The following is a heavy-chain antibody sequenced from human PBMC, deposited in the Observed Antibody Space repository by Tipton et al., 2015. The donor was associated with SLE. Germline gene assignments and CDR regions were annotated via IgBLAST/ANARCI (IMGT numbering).Heavy chain of an antibody. D-gene: IGHD1-26*01. CDR3: AREYHGRFYVNGAFDI. CDR2: IQQDGSEE. J-gene: IGHJ3*02. Sequence: SLRLSCAASGFTFSSNWMGWVRQAPGKGLEWVAHIQQDGSEEYYVDSVKGRFSVSRDNAKNSLYLQMNSLGVEDTAVYYCAREYHGRFYVNGAFDIWGQGTMVTVSS. CDR1: GFTFSSNW. V-gene: IGHV3-7*01.